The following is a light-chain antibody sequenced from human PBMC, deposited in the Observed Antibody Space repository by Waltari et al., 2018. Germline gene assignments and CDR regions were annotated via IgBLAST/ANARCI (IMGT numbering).Light chain of an antibody. V-gene: IGKV1D-13*01. Sequence: AIQLTQSPSSLSASVGDRVTSTCRTSQGISSALAWYQQKPWKAPKLLIYDASSLESGVPSRFSGSGSGTDFTLTISSLQPEDFATYYCQQFNNYPLTFGGGTKVEIK. CDR3: QQFNNYPLT. CDR1: QGISSA. J-gene: IGKJ4*01. CDR2: DAS.